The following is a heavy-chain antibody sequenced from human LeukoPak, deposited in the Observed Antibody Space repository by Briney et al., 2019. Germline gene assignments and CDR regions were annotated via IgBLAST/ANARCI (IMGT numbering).Heavy chain of an antibody. CDR3: ARLRILRYFDWLSPVDY. V-gene: IGHV4-34*01. D-gene: IGHD3-9*01. CDR1: GGSFSGYY. Sequence: PSETLSLTCAVYGGSFSGYYWSWIRQPPGKGLEWIGEINHSGSTNYNPSLKSRVTISVDTSKNQFSLKLSSVTAADTAVYYCARLRILRYFDWLSPVDYWGQGTLVTVSS. CDR2: INHSGST. J-gene: IGHJ4*02.